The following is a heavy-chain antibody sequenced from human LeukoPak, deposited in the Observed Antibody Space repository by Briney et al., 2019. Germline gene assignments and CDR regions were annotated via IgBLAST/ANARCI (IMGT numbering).Heavy chain of an antibody. CDR1: GGSISSGSYY. CDR3: ARSSSSGWYLDY. CDR2: IYTSGST. Sequence: PSQTLSLTCTVSGGSISSGSYYWSWIRQPAGKGLEWIGRIYTSGSTNYNPSLKSRVTISVDTSKNQFSLKLSSVTAADTAVYYCARSSSSGWYLDYWGQGTLVTVSS. V-gene: IGHV4-61*02. D-gene: IGHD6-19*01. J-gene: IGHJ4*02.